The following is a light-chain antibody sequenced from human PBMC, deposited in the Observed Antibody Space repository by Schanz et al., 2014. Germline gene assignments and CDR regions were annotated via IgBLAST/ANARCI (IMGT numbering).Light chain of an antibody. V-gene: IGLV2-14*03. CDR2: DVN. J-gene: IGLJ1*01. CDR3: SSYTGSSPLFV. CDR1: SSDVGGYDY. Sequence: QSALTQPASVSGSPGQSITISCTGTSSDVGGYDYVSWYQQHPGKAPKLMIYDVNNRPSGVSHRFSGSKSGNTASLTISGLQAEDEADYYCSSYTGSSPLFVFGTGTKLTVL.